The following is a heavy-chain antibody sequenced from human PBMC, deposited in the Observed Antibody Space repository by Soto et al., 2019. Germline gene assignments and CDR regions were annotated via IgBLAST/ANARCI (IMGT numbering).Heavy chain of an antibody. CDR3: ARRIDYDFWSGYYTGRFWFDP. Sequence: VKVSCKASGYTFTSYGISWVRQAPGQGLEWMGWISAYNGNTNYAQKLQGRVTMTTDTSTSTAYMELRSLRSDDTAVYYCARRIDYDFWSGYYTGRFWFDPWGQGTLVTVSS. V-gene: IGHV1-18*01. CDR1: GYTFTSYG. D-gene: IGHD3-3*01. J-gene: IGHJ5*02. CDR2: ISAYNGNT.